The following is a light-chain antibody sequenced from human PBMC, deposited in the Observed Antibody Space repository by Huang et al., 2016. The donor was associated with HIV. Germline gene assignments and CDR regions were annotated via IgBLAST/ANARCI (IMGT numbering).Light chain of an antibody. J-gene: IGKJ1*01. V-gene: IGKV3-15*01. CDR2: GAS. CDR3: QQYNKWPPWT. CDR1: QSVSSN. Sequence: EIVMPQSPATLSVSPGERATLSCRASQSVSSNLAWYQQKPGQAPRLLIDGASTRATGIPARCSGSGAGTEFTLTISSLQSEDFAVYYCQQYNKWPPWTFGQGTKVDTK.